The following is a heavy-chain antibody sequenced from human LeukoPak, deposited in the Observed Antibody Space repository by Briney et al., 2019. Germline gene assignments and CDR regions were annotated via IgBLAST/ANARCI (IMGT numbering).Heavy chain of an antibody. CDR1: GYSFIRYH. V-gene: IGHV1-46*01. D-gene: IGHD3-10*01. Sequence: ASVKVSCKASGYSFIRYHIHWVRQAPGQGLEWMGVLKLYDGSISHAQKFQGRVTMTSDTSTSTDYMELSSLRSEDTAVYYCARDFGHYYGSGSYYITYGMDVWGQGTTVTVSS. CDR2: LKLYDGSI. CDR3: ARDFGHYYGSGSYYITYGMDV. J-gene: IGHJ6*02.